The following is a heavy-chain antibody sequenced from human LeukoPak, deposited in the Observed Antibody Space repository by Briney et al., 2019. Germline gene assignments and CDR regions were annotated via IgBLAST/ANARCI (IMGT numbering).Heavy chain of an antibody. V-gene: IGHV3-66*01. D-gene: IGHD2-21*02. CDR1: GFTFSSYA. CDR2: IYSGGST. CDR3: ASRYCGGDCYGFDAFDI. J-gene: IGHJ3*02. Sequence: GGSLRLSCAASGFTFSSYAMSWVRQAPGKGLEWVSVIYSGGSTYYADSVKGRFTISRDNSKNTLYLQMNSLRAEDTAVYYCASRYCGGDCYGFDAFDIWGQGTMVTVSS.